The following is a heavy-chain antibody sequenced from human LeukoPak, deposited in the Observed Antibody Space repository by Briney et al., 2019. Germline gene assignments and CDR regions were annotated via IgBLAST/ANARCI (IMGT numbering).Heavy chain of an antibody. CDR1: GGTFSSYA. CDR3: ASPLAVAGTKPFSY. Sequence: GASVKVSCKASGGTFSSYAISWVRQAPGQGLEWMGGIIPIFGTANYAQKFQGRVTITADESTSTAYMELSSLRSEDTAVYYCASPLAVAGTKPFSYWGQGTLVTVSS. CDR2: IIPIFGTA. V-gene: IGHV1-69*13. J-gene: IGHJ4*02. D-gene: IGHD6-19*01.